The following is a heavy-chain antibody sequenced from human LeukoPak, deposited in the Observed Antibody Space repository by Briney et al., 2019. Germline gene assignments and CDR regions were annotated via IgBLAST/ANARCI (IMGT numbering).Heavy chain of an antibody. J-gene: IGHJ3*02. CDR1: GYSFTGYY. Sequence: ASVKVSCKASGYSFTGYYMHWVRQAHGQGLGWMGWINPNSGGTNNAQKFQGRVTITSDTAISTAYMELSRMRADDTAVYYCATDILTGYYNVDFDIWGTGTMVTVSS. CDR2: INPNSGGT. CDR3: ATDILTGYYNVDFDI. V-gene: IGHV1-2*02. D-gene: IGHD3-9*01.